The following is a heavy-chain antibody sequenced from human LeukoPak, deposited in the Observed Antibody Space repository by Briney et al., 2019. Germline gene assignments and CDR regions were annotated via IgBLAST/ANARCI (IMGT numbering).Heavy chain of an antibody. Sequence: PGGSLRLSCAASGFSFSTYSMNWVRQAPGKGLEWVSYISSLGSTIYYADSVKGRFTISRDNAKNSLYLQMNSLRAEDTAAYYCARGEQEMATMSIDYWGQGTLVTVSS. CDR2: ISSLGSTI. J-gene: IGHJ4*02. V-gene: IGHV3-48*01. CDR1: GFSFSTYS. CDR3: ARGEQEMATMSIDY. D-gene: IGHD5-24*01.